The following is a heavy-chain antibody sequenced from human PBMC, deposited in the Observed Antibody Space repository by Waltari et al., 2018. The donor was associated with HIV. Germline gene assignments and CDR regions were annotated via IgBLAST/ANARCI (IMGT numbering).Heavy chain of an antibody. D-gene: IGHD1-26*01. CDR3: ARRFQSGDFDY. Sequence: QVQLHQWGAGLLKPSETLSLTCAVYGGSFSNYYWSWIRQSPGKGLEWIGEINHSGSTNYNPSLKSRVSISVDTSKNQFSLKVTSMTAADTAVYYCARRFQSGDFDYWGQGTLVTVSS. CDR1: GGSFSNYY. V-gene: IGHV4-34*01. CDR2: INHSGST. J-gene: IGHJ4*02.